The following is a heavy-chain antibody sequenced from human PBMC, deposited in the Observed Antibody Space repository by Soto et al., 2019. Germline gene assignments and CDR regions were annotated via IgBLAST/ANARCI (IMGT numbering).Heavy chain of an antibody. CDR2: IYYSGSS. V-gene: IGHV4-59*08. CDR1: GGSIGNSY. CDR3: ARHSSSWPIFDY. Sequence: QVQLQESGPGLVKPSETLSLTCTVSGGSIGNSYWSWIRQSPGKGLEWIGYIYYSGSSNYNPSLKSRVSISVDTPKNQVAVKLSSVTAADTAVYYCARHSSSWPIFDYWGQGTLVIVSS. J-gene: IGHJ4*02. D-gene: IGHD6-13*01.